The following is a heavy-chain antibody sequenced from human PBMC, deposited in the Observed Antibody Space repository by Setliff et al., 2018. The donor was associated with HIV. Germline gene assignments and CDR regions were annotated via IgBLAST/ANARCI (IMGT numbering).Heavy chain of an antibody. D-gene: IGHD5-12*01. CDR1: GYSISSGYY. J-gene: IGHJ2*01. CDR3: ARPSTGGGYNYWYFDL. CDR2: IYHSGGT. Sequence: PSETLSLTCAVSGYSISSGYYWGWIRQPPGRGLEWIGNIYHSGGTHYNPSLKSRVTISVDTSKNQFSLKLSSVTAADTAVYHCARPSTGGGYNYWYFDLWGRGTLVTV. V-gene: IGHV4-38-2*01.